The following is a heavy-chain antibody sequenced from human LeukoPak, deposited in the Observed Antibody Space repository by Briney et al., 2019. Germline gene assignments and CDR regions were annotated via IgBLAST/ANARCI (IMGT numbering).Heavy chain of an antibody. Sequence: GGSLRLSCTTSGFIFSNYGMHWVRPAPGRGLEWVAFIRHDGSNKYYADSVKGRCTISRDNSKKTVYLQMNSLRTEDTAVYYCAKDRWLQGYFDYWGQGTLVTVSS. CDR2: IRHDGSNK. CDR3: AKDRWLQGYFDY. J-gene: IGHJ4*02. D-gene: IGHD5-24*01. CDR1: GFIFSNYG. V-gene: IGHV3-30*02.